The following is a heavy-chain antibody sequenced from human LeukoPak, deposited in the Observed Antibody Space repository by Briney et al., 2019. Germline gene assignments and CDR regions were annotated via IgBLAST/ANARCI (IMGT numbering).Heavy chain of an antibody. CDR3: ARDRIVVVPAAIADNWFDP. Sequence: GASVKVSCKASGYTFTKYAINWVRQAPGQGLEWMGGIIPIFGTANYAQKFQGRVTITADEFTSTAYMELSSLRSEDTAVYYCARDRIVVVPAAIADNWFDPWGQGTLVTVSS. D-gene: IGHD2-2*02. J-gene: IGHJ5*02. V-gene: IGHV1-69*13. CDR1: GYTFTKYA. CDR2: IIPIFGTA.